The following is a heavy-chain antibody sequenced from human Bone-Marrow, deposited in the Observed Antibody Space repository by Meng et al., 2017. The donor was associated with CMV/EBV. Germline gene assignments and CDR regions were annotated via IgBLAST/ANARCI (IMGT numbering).Heavy chain of an antibody. D-gene: IGHD4-23*01. CDR3: AKGVGGYYYGMDV. J-gene: IGHJ6*02. CDR2: INSSYHI. Sequence: GGSLRLSCAASGFTFSDYTMNWVRQAPGKGLEWVSCINSSYHIFYADSVKGRFTISRDNSKNTLYLQMNSLRAEDTAVYYCAKGVGGYYYGMDVWGQGTTVTVSS. CDR1: GFTFSDYT. V-gene: IGHV3-69-1*01.